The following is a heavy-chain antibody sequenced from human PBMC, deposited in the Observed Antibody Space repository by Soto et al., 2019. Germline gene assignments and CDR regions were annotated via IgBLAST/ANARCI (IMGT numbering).Heavy chain of an antibody. CDR2: INTKTGGT. CDR3: ATDKVAFDM. D-gene: IGHD3-9*01. CDR1: GYIFTGYY. Sequence: ASVKVSCKASGYIFTGYYIQWVRQAPGQGLEWMGWINTKTGGTKYAQKFQGRVTMTRDTSINTAYMEVSRLRSDDKAVYYCATDKVAFDMWGQGPMVTV. V-gene: IGHV1-2*02. J-gene: IGHJ3*02.